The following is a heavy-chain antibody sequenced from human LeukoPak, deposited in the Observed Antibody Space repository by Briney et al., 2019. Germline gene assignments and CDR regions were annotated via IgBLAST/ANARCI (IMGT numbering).Heavy chain of an antibody. V-gene: IGHV4-59*12. D-gene: IGHD4-17*01. CDR3: ARVEGGDFDY. CDR2: IYYSGST. CDR1: GGSISRYY. Sequence: SETLSLTCTVSGGSISRYYWSWIRQPPGKGLEWIGNIYYSGSTNYNPSLKSRVTISVDTSKNQFSLKLSSVTAADTAVYYCARVEGGDFDYWGQGTLVTVSS. J-gene: IGHJ4*02.